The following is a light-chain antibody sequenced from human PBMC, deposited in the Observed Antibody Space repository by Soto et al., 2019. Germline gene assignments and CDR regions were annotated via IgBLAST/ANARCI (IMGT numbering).Light chain of an antibody. CDR2: GSS. V-gene: IGKV3-15*01. Sequence: EIVMTQSPATLSVSPGERATLSCRASQSVSSNLAWYQQKPGQAPSLLIYGSSTKATGIPARFSGSGSGTEFTLTISSLQSENFAVYYCQQYNNLPLLFGGGTKVEIK. CDR3: QQYNNLPLL. J-gene: IGKJ4*01. CDR1: QSVSSN.